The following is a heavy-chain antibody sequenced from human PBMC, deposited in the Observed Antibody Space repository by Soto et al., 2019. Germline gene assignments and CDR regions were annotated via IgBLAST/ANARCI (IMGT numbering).Heavy chain of an antibody. CDR3: ARNNIAAAGPFDY. CDR2: ISSSSTI. J-gene: IGHJ4*02. Sequence: GGSLRLSCAASGFTFSSYSMNWVRQAPGKGLEWVSYISSSSTIYYADSVKGRFTISRDNAKNSLYLQMNSLRDADTAVYYCARNNIAAAGPFDYWGQGTLVTVSS. V-gene: IGHV3-48*02. CDR1: GFTFSSYS. D-gene: IGHD6-13*01.